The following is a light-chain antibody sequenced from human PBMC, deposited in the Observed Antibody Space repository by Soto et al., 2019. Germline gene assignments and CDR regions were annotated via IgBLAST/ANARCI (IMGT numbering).Light chain of an antibody. V-gene: IGKV3D-15*01. Sequence: EIVLTQSPGTLSVSPVDIVTLSWRASQSISINLAWYQHKPGQAPRLLIHAASTRATGIPARISGSGSGTEFTLTISSLQSEDFAVYYCQQFRNWPWTFGQGTKVDIK. J-gene: IGKJ1*01. CDR1: QSISIN. CDR2: AAS. CDR3: QQFRNWPWT.